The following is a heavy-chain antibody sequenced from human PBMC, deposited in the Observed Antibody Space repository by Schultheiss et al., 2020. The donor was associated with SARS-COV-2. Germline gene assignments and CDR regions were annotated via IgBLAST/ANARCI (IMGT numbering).Heavy chain of an antibody. CDR3: AKGLTGTTS. V-gene: IGHV3-33*06. J-gene: IGHJ4*02. CDR1: GFTFSSYA. CDR2: TWSDGIKK. D-gene: IGHD1-20*01. Sequence: GGSLRLSCAASGFTFSSYAMSWVRQAPGKGLEWVADTWSDGIKKYYADSVKGRFTISRDNSKNTLYLQMNSLRAEDTAVYYCAKGLTGTTSWGQGTLVTVSS.